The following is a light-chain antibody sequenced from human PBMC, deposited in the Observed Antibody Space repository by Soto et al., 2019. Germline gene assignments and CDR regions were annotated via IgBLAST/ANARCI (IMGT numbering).Light chain of an antibody. V-gene: IGLV2-14*01. Sequence: QSVLTQRASVSGSPGQSITISCTGTSSDVGGYNYVSWYQQHPGKAPKLMIYDVSNRPSGVSNRFSGSKSGNTASLTISGLQAEDEADYYCSSYTSSSFYVFGNGTKLTVL. CDR3: SSYTSSSFYV. CDR1: SSDVGGYNY. J-gene: IGLJ1*01. CDR2: DVS.